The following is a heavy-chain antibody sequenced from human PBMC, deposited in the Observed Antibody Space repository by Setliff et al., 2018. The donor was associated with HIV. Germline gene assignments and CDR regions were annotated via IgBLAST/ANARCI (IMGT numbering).Heavy chain of an antibody. D-gene: IGHD4-17*01. CDR2: VSRSGSTI. V-gene: IGHV3-48*03. CDR1: GFTFRSYE. Sequence: QSGGSLRLSCAASGFTFRSYEMNWVRQAPGKGLEWVSYVSRSGSTIHYADSVKGRFTISRDNAKNTLYLQMNSLRVEDTAVYYCAKDHDYGDYILDYWGQGTLVTVSS. CDR3: AKDHDYGDYILDY. J-gene: IGHJ4*02.